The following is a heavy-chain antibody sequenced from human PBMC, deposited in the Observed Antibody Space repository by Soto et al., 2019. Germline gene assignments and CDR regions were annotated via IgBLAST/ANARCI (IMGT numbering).Heavy chain of an antibody. V-gene: IGHV4-4*02. CDR1: GGSISSSNW. J-gene: IGHJ6*02. D-gene: IGHD3-10*02. Sequence: QVQLQESGPGLVKPSGTLSLTCAVSGGSISSSNWWSWVRQPPGKGLEWIGEIYHSGSTNYNPSLKSRVPISVDKSKNQFSLKMSSVTAADTAVYYCASVRGGYYYAMDVWGQGTTVTVSS. CDR2: IYHSGST. CDR3: ASVRGGYYYAMDV.